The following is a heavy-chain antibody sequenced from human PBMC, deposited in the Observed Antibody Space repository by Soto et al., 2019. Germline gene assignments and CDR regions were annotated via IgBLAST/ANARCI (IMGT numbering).Heavy chain of an antibody. Sequence: QVQLVESGGGVVQPGRSLRLSCAASGFTFSSYGMQWVRQAPGKGLEWVAVISYDGSKKYYADSAKGRFTISRDNSKNSLYLLMYRLRAEDTAVHYCGKDIGQWVAVAGRGPSWGQGALVTVSS. J-gene: IGHJ5*02. D-gene: IGHD6-19*01. V-gene: IGHV3-30*18. CDR1: GFTFSSYG. CDR2: ISYDGSKK. CDR3: GKDIGQWVAVAGRGPS.